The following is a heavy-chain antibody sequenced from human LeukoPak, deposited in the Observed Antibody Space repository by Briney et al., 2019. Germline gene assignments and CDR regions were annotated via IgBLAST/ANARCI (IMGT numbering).Heavy chain of an antibody. CDR2: KSYDGSNK. V-gene: IGHV3-30-3*01. Sequence: GRSLRLSCAASGFTFSSYAMHWVRQAPGKGLEWVAVKSYDGSNKYYADSVKGRFTISRDNSKNTLYLQMNSLRAEDTAVYYCARDAYIAAAGIDAFDIWGQGTMVTVSS. CDR3: ARDAYIAAAGIDAFDI. CDR1: GFTFSSYA. D-gene: IGHD6-13*01. J-gene: IGHJ3*02.